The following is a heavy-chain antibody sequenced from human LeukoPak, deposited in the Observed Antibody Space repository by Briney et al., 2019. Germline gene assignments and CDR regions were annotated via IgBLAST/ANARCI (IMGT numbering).Heavy chain of an antibody. CDR2: ISYDGSNK. CDR1: GFSFSTYA. Sequence: GGSPRLSCTASGFSFSTYAMHWVRQAPGKGLEWVAVISYDGSNKYYADSVKGRFTISRDNSKNTLYLQMNSLRAEDTAVYYCARALDEGARFDYWGQGTLVTVSS. V-gene: IGHV3-30-3*01. CDR3: ARALDEGARFDY. J-gene: IGHJ4*02.